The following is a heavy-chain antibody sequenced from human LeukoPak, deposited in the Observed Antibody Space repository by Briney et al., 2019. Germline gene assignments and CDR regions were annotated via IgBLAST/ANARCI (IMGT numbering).Heavy chain of an antibody. J-gene: IGHJ4*02. CDR3: AKVATPRGYCSGGCCYCFDY. D-gene: IGHD2-15*01. V-gene: IGHV3-23*01. CDR2: ISDSGGST. Sequence: PGGSLRLSCAASGFTFSSYAMSWVRQAQGKGLEWVSGISDSGGSTFYADSVKGRFTISRDNSKNTLYLQMNSLRAEDTSVYSCAKVATPRGYCSGGCCYCFDYWGQGTLVTVSS. CDR1: GFTFSSYA.